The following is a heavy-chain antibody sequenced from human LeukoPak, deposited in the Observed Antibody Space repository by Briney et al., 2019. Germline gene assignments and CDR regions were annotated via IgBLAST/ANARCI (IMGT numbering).Heavy chain of an antibody. CDR1: AFTFSSYG. Sequence: PGGSLRLSCAASAFTFSSYGMSWVRQAPGKGLEWVSAISGDGRDIFYAAAVKGRFTISRDNSKNTLYLQMNSLRDHDTALHYCAIHGGGTIRIEAFDVWGQGTMVTIPS. D-gene: IGHD3-3*01. J-gene: IGHJ3*01. CDR3: AIHGGGTIRIEAFDV. V-gene: IGHV3-23*01. CDR2: ISGDGRDI.